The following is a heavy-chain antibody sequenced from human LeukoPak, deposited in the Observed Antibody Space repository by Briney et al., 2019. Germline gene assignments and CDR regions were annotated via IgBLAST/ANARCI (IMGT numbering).Heavy chain of an antibody. D-gene: IGHD1-7*01. CDR1: GFTFSSYN. CDR2: ISTSSSYI. CDR3: ARDRDWNSGFDY. V-gene: IGHV3-21*01. J-gene: IGHJ4*02. Sequence: GGSLRLSCAASGFTFSSYNMKWVRQAPGKGLEWVSSISTSSSYIYYADSVKGRFIISRDNDKNSLNLQMNSLRVEDTAVYYCARDRDWNSGFDYWGQGTLVTVSS.